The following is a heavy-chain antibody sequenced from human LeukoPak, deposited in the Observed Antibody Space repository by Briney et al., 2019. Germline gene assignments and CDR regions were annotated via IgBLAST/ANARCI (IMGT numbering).Heavy chain of an antibody. CDR2: INHSGST. D-gene: IGHD4-23*01. CDR3: ARGLGGRWSDY. CDR1: GFTFSSYA. J-gene: IGHJ4*02. Sequence: GSLRLSCAASGFTFSSYAMSWVRQPPGKGLEWIGEINHSGSTNYNPSLKSRVTISVDTSKSQFSLKLSSVTAADTAVYYCARGLGGRWSDYWGQGTLVTVSS. V-gene: IGHV4-34*01.